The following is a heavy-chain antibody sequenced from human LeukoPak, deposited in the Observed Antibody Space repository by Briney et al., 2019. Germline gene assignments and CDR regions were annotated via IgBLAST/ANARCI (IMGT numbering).Heavy chain of an antibody. CDR1: GFTFSSYA. CDR3: AREQDYYDSSGYDY. V-gene: IGHV3-7*01. CDR2: IKQDGSEK. D-gene: IGHD3-22*01. Sequence: GGSLRLSCAASGFTFSSYAMSWVRQAPGKGLEWVANIKQDGSEKYYVDSVKGRFTISRDNAKNSLYLQMNSLRAEDTAVYYCAREQDYYDSSGYDYWGQGTLVTVSS. J-gene: IGHJ4*02.